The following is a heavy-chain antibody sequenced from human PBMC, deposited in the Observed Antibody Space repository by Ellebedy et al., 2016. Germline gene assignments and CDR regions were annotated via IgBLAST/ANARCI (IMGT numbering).Heavy chain of an antibody. CDR2: ISTSGDST. J-gene: IGHJ5*02. D-gene: IGHD4-17*01. CDR1: GFTFRYYA. Sequence: GGSLRLXXAASGFTFRYYAMTWVRQAPGKGLEWVSAISTSGDSTYYADSVKGRFTISRDNSKNTLYLQMNSLRAEDTAIYYCAKDTTTVTTNWFDPWGQGTLVTVSS. V-gene: IGHV3-23*01. CDR3: AKDTTTVTTNWFDP.